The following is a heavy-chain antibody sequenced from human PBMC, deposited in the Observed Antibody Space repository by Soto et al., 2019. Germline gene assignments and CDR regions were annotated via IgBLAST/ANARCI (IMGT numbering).Heavy chain of an antibody. J-gene: IGHJ4*02. CDR1: GFTFSNSA. V-gene: IGHV3-23*01. CDR3: AKTSLWFGELFPYYFDY. Sequence: EVQLLESGGGLAQPGGSLRLSCTASGFTFSNSAMNWVRQAPGEGLELVSAISGSGGSTYYADSVKGRFSISRDNSKNTLYLQMNSLRAEASAVYYCAKTSLWFGELFPYYFDYWGQGTLVTVSS. D-gene: IGHD3-10*01. CDR2: ISGSGGST.